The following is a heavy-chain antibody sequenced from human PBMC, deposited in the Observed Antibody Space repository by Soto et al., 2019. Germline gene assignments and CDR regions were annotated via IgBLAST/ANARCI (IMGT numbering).Heavy chain of an antibody. V-gene: IGHV3-13*01. CDR2: IGTAGDT. J-gene: IGHJ4*02. CDR3: ARGQEVGAHFFDS. D-gene: IGHD2-15*01. Sequence: LRLSCEASGFTFSGFDMHWVRQPTGKGLEWVSTIGTAGDTYYAVSVKGRFTISRDNAKNSLSLQMNSLRAGDTAVYFCARGQEVGAHFFDSWGQGTQVTVS. CDR1: GFTFSGFD.